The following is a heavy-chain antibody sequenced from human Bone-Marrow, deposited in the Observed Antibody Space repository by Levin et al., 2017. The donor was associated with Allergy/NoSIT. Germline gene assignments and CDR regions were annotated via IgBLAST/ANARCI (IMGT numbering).Heavy chain of an antibody. Sequence: ASVKVSCKASGYIFTDYYMHWVRQAPGQGLEWMGWINPNTGGTSYSQNFQGRVTMTRDTSISPAYMDLSSLRSDDTAVYYCARGIASGGKTYYYYYMDVWGRGTTAAVSS. V-gene: IGHV1-2*02. CDR2: INPNTGGT. CDR1: GYIFTDYY. J-gene: IGHJ6*03. D-gene: IGHD6-13*01. CDR3: ARGIASGGKTYYYYYMDV.